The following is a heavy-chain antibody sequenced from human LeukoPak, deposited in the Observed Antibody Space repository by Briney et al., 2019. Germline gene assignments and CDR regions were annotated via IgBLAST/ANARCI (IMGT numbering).Heavy chain of an antibody. V-gene: IGHV4-59*01. Sequence: SETLSLTCTVSGGSISSYYWSWIRQPPGKGLEWIGYIYYSGSTNYNPSLKSRVTISVDTSKNQFSLKLSSVTAADTALYYCARVEEDFWRVSFHYFDYWGQGNLVTVSS. CDR2: IYYSGST. CDR3: ARVEEDFWRVSFHYFDY. J-gene: IGHJ4*02. CDR1: GGSISSYY. D-gene: IGHD3-3*01.